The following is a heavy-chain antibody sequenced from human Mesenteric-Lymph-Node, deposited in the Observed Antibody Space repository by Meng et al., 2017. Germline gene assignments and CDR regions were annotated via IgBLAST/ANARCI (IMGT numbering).Heavy chain of an antibody. CDR1: GGSISSGGYY. CDR2: IYYSGST. CDR3: ARDCEMTVVRGVFITELGFDP. V-gene: IGHV4-31*03. J-gene: IGHJ5*02. Sequence: QVQLQESGPGMVKPSQTLSLTCTVSGGSISSGGYYWSWIRQHPGKGLELIGYIYYSGSTYYNPSLKSRVTISVDTSKNQFSLKLSSVTAADTAVYYCARDCEMTVVRGVFITELGFDPWCQGTLVTVSS. D-gene: IGHD3-10*01.